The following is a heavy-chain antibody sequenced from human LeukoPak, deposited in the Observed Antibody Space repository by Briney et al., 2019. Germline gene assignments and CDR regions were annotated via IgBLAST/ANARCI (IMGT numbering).Heavy chain of an antibody. J-gene: IGHJ3*02. CDR3: ARDRANGAFDI. V-gene: IGHV4-39*07. D-gene: IGHD1-1*01. CDR2: IYYSGST. CDR1: GGFISSSSYY. Sequence: SETLSLTCTVSGGFISSSSYYWGWIRQPPGKGLEWIGSIYYSGSTYYNPSLKSRVTISVDTSKNQFSLKLSSVTAADTAVYYCARDRANGAFDIWGQGTMVTVSS.